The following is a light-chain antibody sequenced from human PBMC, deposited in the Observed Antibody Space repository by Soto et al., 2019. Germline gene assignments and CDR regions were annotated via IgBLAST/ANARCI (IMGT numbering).Light chain of an antibody. CDR2: GAS. CDR3: QQANSFPLT. V-gene: IGKV1-5*01. CDR1: QSISSW. J-gene: IGKJ4*01. Sequence: DIQVTQSPSTLSASVVDRFTITCLASQSISSWLAWYQQKPGKAPQLLIYGASSLESGVPSRFSGSGSGSEFTLTISSLQPEDFATYYCQQANSFPLTFGGGTKVDI.